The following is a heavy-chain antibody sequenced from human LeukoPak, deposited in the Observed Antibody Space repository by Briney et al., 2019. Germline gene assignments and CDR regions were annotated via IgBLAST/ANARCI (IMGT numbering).Heavy chain of an antibody. CDR2: ISYDGSNK. Sequence: PGGSLRLSCAASGFTFRSYAMHWVRQAPGKGLEWVAVISYDGSNKYYADSMKGRSTISRDNTKNTLYLQMSSLRAEDTAVYYCARDSYTYCGGDCYLDSWGQGTLVTVSS. CDR1: GFTFRSYA. CDR3: ARDSYTYCGGDCYLDS. D-gene: IGHD2-21*02. J-gene: IGHJ4*02. V-gene: IGHV3-30-3*01.